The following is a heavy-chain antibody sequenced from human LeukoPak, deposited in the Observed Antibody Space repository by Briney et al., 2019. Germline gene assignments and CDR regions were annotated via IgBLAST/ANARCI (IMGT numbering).Heavy chain of an antibody. V-gene: IGHV3-23*01. CDR2: INDSGGNT. CDR1: GFTFSSYA. Sequence: PGGSLRLSCAASGFTFSSYAMGWVRQAPGKGLEWVSLINDSGGNTYYADSVKGRFTISRDNSKNTLFLQMSSLRAEDTAVYYCAKTSAGIRGGYFDYWGQGTLVTVSS. J-gene: IGHJ4*02. D-gene: IGHD3-10*01. CDR3: AKTSAGIRGGYFDY.